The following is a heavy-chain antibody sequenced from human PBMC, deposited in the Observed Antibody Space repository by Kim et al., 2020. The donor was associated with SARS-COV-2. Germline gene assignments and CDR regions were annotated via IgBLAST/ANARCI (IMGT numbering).Heavy chain of an antibody. CDR3: ARAYYDSSGYYLPYNWFDP. D-gene: IGHD3-22*01. CDR1: GYTFTSYA. Sequence: ASVKVSCKASGYTFTSYAMHWVRQAPGQRLEWMGWINAGNGNTKYSQKFQGRVTITRDTSASTAYMELSSLRSEDTAVYYCARAYYDSSGYYLPYNWFDPWGQGTLVTVSS. J-gene: IGHJ5*02. CDR2: INAGNGNT. V-gene: IGHV1-3*01.